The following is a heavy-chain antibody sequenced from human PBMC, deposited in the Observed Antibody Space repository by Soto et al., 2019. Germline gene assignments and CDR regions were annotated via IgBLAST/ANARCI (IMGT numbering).Heavy chain of an antibody. Sequence: QVQLQQWGAGPLRPLETLSLTCGVSVGLFGGFSGPGIRQPQGRGLEWIGEINDRGSINYNPSLKSRVSISVDTSKNHYSLNLRSVTAADTAVYYCARESHDILTGPPWVWYFDLWGRGTLVTVSS. CDR1: VGLFGGFS. CDR3: ARESHDILTGPPWVWYFDL. CDR2: INDRGSI. D-gene: IGHD3-9*01. V-gene: IGHV4-34*01. J-gene: IGHJ2*01.